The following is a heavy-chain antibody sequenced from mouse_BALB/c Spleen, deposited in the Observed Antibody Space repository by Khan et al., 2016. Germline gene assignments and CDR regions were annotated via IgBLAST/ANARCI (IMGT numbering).Heavy chain of an antibody. V-gene: IGHV1-4*02. CDR3: ASSRDGYCRAMDY. J-gene: IGHJ4*01. CDR1: GYTFTRYT. Sequence: QVQLQQSAAELSRPGASVKMSCKASGYTFTRYTIQWVKQRPGQGLEWIGYINPSSEYTGYNQKFKDKTTLTADKSSNTVYMQLSSLTSEDSAVYYCASSRDGYCRAMDYWGQGTSVTVSS. D-gene: IGHD2-3*01. CDR2: INPSSEYT.